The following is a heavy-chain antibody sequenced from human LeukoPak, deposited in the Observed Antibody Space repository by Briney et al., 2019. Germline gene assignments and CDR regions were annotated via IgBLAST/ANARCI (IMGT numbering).Heavy chain of an antibody. CDR3: ARGPDYYGSGRALYFDY. D-gene: IGHD3-10*01. V-gene: IGHV4-38-2*01. CDR1: GFSISSGFF. Sequence: PSETPSLTCAVSGFSISSGFFWGWIRQPPGKGLEWIGSIFHTGSTYYNPSLNSGVTISVDTSKNQLSLKLRSVTAADTAVYYCARGPDYYGSGRALYFDYWGQGILVTVSS. CDR2: IFHTGST. J-gene: IGHJ4*02.